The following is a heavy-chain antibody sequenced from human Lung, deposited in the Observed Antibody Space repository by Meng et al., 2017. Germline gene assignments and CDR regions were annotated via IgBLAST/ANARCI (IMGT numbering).Heavy chain of an antibody. V-gene: IGHV4-61*08. CDR3: GRGGNVVHLGY. CDR1: GGSVSRGGYC. CDR2: VYFSGTN. D-gene: IGHD2-15*01. Sequence: QVQLRQAGAGLMRPWTHLSLPCIVSGGSVSRGGYCWSRHGPGQGQGLKWIGIVYFSGTNTYKSFHESGAIIALESTKTEYLLMMNFVFAEATVVYCAGRGGNVVHLGYWGQGTLVTVSS. J-gene: IGHJ4*02.